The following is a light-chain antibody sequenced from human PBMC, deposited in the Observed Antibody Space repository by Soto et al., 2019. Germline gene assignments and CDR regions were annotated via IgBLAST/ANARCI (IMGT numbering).Light chain of an antibody. CDR1: QDIRNH. CDR3: LQRYFYPFT. CDR2: DAS. Sequence: DIQMTQYPSSLSASVGDRVTITCQASQDIRNHLNWYQQKPGKAPRLLIYDASNLETGVPSRFSGSGSGTDFTLTISSLQPEDFATYYCLQRYFYPFTFGPGTKVDI. J-gene: IGKJ3*01. V-gene: IGKV1-33*01.